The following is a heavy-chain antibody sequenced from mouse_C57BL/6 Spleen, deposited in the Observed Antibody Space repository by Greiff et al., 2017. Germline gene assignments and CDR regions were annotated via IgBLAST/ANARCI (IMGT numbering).Heavy chain of an antibody. CDR3: ARGIYYDYDGFAY. V-gene: IGHV1-72*01. CDR1: GYTFTSYW. J-gene: IGHJ3*01. Sequence: QVQLQQPGAELVKPGASVKLSCKASGYTFTSYWMHWVKQRPGRGLEWIGRIDPNSGGTKYNEQFKSKATLTVDKPSSTAYMQLSSLTSEDSAVYYCARGIYYDYDGFAYWGQGTLVTVSA. CDR2: IDPNSGGT. D-gene: IGHD2-4*01.